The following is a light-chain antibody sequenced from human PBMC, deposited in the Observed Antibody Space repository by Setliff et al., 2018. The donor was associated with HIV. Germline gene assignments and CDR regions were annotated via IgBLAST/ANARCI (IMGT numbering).Light chain of an antibody. CDR3: SSYTSSNTYV. V-gene: IGLV2-14*01. J-gene: IGLJ1*01. CDR1: SSDVGGYNY. CDR2: DVS. Sequence: QSALAQPASVSGSPGQSITISCTGTSSDVGGYNYVSWYQQHPSKAPKLMIYDVSKRPSGVSNRFSGSKSGNTASLTISGLQAEDEADYYCSSYTSSNTYVLGTGTKVTVL.